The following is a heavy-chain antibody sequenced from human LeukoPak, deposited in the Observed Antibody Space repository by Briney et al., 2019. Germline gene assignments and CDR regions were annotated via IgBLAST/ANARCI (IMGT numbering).Heavy chain of an antibody. V-gene: IGHV4-30-4*01. CDR3: ARSNRPSGDILTGYYKIGGFDP. CDR2: IYYSGST. D-gene: IGHD3-9*01. CDR1: GGSISSGDYY. Sequence: KPSETLSLTCTVSGGSISSGDYYWSWIRQPPGKGLEWIGYIYYSGSTYYNPSLKSRVTISVDTSKNQFSLKLSSVTAADTAVYYCARSNRPSGDILTGYYKIGGFDPWGQGTLVTVSS. J-gene: IGHJ5*02.